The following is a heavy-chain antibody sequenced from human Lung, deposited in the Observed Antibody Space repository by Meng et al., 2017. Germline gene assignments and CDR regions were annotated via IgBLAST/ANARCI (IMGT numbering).Heavy chain of an antibody. CDR1: GGSISSGGYY. Sequence: QVQLQESGPGLVKPSQNLSLTCTFSGGSISSGGYYWSWIRQHPGKVLEWIGYIHDSGSTYYNPSLKSRVTISADTSKNQFSLKLSSVTAADTAVYYCARASYGSGSPLGESWFDPWGQGTLVTVSS. J-gene: IGHJ5*02. V-gene: IGHV4-31*03. CDR3: ARASYGSGSPLGESWFDP. CDR2: IHDSGST. D-gene: IGHD3-10*01.